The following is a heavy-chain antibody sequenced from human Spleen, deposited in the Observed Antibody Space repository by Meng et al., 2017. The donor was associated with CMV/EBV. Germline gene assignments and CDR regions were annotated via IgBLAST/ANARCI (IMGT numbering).Heavy chain of an antibody. Sequence: LGLSWAASGFTFSSYWMSWVRQAPGKGREWVANIKQDGSEKYYVDSVKGRFTISRDNAKNSLYLQMNSLRAEDTAVYYCARVSSLDYWGQGTLVTVSS. CDR3: ARVSSLDY. V-gene: IGHV3-7*01. J-gene: IGHJ4*02. D-gene: IGHD6-6*01. CDR1: GFTFSSYW. CDR2: IKQDGSEK.